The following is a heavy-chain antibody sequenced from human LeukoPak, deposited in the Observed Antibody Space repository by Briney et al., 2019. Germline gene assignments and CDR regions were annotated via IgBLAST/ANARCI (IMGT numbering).Heavy chain of an antibody. D-gene: IGHD2-8*01. V-gene: IGHV3-66*01. CDR3: ARDNAVPSDGMDV. Sequence: AGGSLRLSCAASGFTVTSYYMGWVRQAPAKGLEWVSVIYSGGNTYYAESVKGRFTISRDSSKNTIYLQMNSLRAEDTAVYYCARDNAVPSDGMDVWGPGTTVTVSS. J-gene: IGHJ6*02. CDR2: IYSGGNT. CDR1: GFTVTSYY.